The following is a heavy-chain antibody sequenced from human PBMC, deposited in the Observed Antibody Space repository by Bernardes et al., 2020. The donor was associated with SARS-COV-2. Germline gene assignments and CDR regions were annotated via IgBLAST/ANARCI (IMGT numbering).Heavy chain of an antibody. Sequence: SETLSLTCTVSGGSISSYYWSWIRQPPGKGLEWIGYIYYSGSTNYNPSLKSRVTISVDTSKNQFSLKLSSVTAADTAVYYCARFSAAPSGRVATFDIWGQGTMVTVSS. CDR2: IYYSGST. D-gene: IGHD2-21*01. CDR3: ARFSAAPSGRVATFDI. J-gene: IGHJ3*02. CDR1: GGSISSYY. V-gene: IGHV4-59*08.